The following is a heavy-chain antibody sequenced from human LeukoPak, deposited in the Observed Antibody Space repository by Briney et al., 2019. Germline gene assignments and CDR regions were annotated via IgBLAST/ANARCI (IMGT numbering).Heavy chain of an antibody. CDR1: GFTFDDYA. CDR3: AKGPQAYCGGDCYSYYFDY. J-gene: IGHJ4*02. D-gene: IGHD2-21*02. V-gene: IGHV3-9*01. Sequence: GGSLRLSCAASGFTFDDYAMHWVRQAPGKGLEGVSGISWNSGSIGYADSVKGRFTISRDNAKNSLYLQMNSLRAEDTALYYCAKGPQAYCGGDCYSYYFDYWGQGTLVTVSS. CDR2: ISWNSGSI.